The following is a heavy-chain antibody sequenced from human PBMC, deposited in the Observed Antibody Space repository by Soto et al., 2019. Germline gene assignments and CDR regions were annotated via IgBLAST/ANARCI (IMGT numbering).Heavy chain of an antibody. D-gene: IGHD1-1*01. J-gene: IGHJ4*02. V-gene: IGHV4-39*01. CDR1: GASIRSSTYQ. Sequence: SETLSLTCTVSGASIRSSTYQWGWIRQPPGRGLEWIGSAYYSESTYYNPSLKSRVTISVDTSKNQFSLKVSSVTAADTAVYYCARHGNWKVDYWGQGTLVTVSS. CDR3: ARHGNWKVDY. CDR2: AYYSEST.